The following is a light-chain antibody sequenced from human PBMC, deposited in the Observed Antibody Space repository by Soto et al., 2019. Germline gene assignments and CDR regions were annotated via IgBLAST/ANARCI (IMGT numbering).Light chain of an antibody. CDR3: HHCGGSQP. CDR1: QSISSSN. V-gene: IGKV3-20*01. CDR2: GAS. J-gene: IGKJ1*01. Sequence: EIVLTQSPGTLSLSPGERATLSCRASQSISSSNLVWYQQKPGQAPRLLIYGASSRATGIPDRFSGSGSGTDFPLPISSLEPEDFAVYFCHHCGGSQPFGQGTKVETK.